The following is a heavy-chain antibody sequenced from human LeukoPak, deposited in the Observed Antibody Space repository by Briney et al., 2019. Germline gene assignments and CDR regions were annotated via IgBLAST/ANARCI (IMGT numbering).Heavy chain of an antibody. CDR3: ARGFGCDY. D-gene: IGHD3-10*01. CDR2: INAGDGHT. Sequence: ASVKVSCKASGYILTSYVIHWVRQAPGQRLEWMGWINAGDGHTRYSQKFQDRVTFTRDTSASTAYMELSSLRSEDTAVYYCARGFGCDYWGQGTLVTVSS. V-gene: IGHV1-3*01. J-gene: IGHJ4*02. CDR1: GYILTSYV.